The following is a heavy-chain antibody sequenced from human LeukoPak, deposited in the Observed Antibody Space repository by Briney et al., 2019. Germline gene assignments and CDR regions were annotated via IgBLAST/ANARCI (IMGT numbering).Heavy chain of an antibody. CDR1: GYSISSGYY. D-gene: IGHD3-22*01. Sequence: PSETLSLTCSVSGYSISSGYYWGWIRQPPGKGLEWIGSIYNSGSTYYNPSLKSRVTISVDTSKNQFSLKLSSVTAADTAVYYCHTSSGYYEAFDYWGQGTLVTVSS. CDR3: HTSSGYYEAFDY. V-gene: IGHV4-38-2*02. J-gene: IGHJ4*02. CDR2: IYNSGST.